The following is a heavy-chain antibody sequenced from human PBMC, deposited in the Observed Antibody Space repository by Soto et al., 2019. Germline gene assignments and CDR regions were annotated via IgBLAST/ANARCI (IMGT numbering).Heavy chain of an antibody. J-gene: IGHJ4*02. Sequence: QVQLVQSGAEVKKPGASVKVSCKASGYTFTGYYMHWVRQAPGQGLEWMGWINPNSGGTNYAQKFQGWVTMTRDTSISTAYMELSRLRSDDTAVYYCARNYYGSGSYYAPLDYWGQGTLVTVSS. D-gene: IGHD3-10*01. CDR2: INPNSGGT. V-gene: IGHV1-2*04. CDR1: GYTFTGYY. CDR3: ARNYYGSGSYYAPLDY.